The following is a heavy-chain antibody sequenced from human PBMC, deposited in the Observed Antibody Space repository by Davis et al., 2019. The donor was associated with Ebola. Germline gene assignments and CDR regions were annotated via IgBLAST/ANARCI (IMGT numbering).Heavy chain of an antibody. V-gene: IGHV5-10-1*04. Sequence: GESLKISCKGSGYTFTSYWIAWVRQVPGKGLEWMGRIDPSDSYTNYSPSFQGQVTISADKSISTAYLQWSSLKASDTAMYYCARGTSLARNFDYWGQGTLVTVSS. CDR3: ARGTSLARNFDY. D-gene: IGHD3-3*02. CDR2: IDPSDSYT. J-gene: IGHJ4*02. CDR1: GYTFTSYW.